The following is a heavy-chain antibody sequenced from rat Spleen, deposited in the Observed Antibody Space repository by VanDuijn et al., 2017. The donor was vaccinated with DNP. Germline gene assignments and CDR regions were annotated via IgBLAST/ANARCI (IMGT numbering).Heavy chain of an antibody. J-gene: IGHJ1*01. V-gene: IGHV5-20*01. CDR1: GFTLSDYY. CDR3: ARTPFYYSIDEGYFDF. D-gene: IGHD1-8*01. CDR2: IRYDGGST. Sequence: ELQLWEPVGDAVQPGSCLKLSCPASGFTLSDYYMVLVRVAPTKGIEWVAYIRYDGGSTYYGDSVKGRFTISRDNTRGTLYLQMDSLRSEETDTYYCARTPFYYSIDEGYFDFWGPGTMVTVSS.